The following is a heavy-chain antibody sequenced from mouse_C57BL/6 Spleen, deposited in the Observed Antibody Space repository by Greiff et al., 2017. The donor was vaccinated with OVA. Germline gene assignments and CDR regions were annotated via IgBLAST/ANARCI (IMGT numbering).Heavy chain of an antibody. CDR3: ARDYGSSYYAMDY. CDR2: IDPNSGGT. V-gene: IGHV1-72*01. D-gene: IGHD1-1*01. J-gene: IGHJ4*01. CDR1: GYTFTSYW. Sequence: QVHVKQPGAELVKPGASVKLSCKASGYTFTSYWMHWVKQRPGRGLEWIGRIDPNSGGTKYNEKFKSKATLTVDKPSITAYMQLSSLTSEHSAVYYCARDYGSSYYAMDYWGQGTSVTVSS.